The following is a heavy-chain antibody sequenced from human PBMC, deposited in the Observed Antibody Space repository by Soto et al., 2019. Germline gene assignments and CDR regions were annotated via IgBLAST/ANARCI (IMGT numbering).Heavy chain of an antibody. CDR3: AKEPVLRFLEWLCYFDY. CDR2: ISGSGGST. Sequence: GGSLRLSCAASGFTFSSYAMSWVRQAPGKGLEWVSAISGSGGSTYYADSVKGRFTISRGNSKNTLYLQMNSLRAEDTAVYYCAKEPVLRFLEWLCYFDYWGQGTLVTVSS. V-gene: IGHV3-23*01. J-gene: IGHJ4*02. D-gene: IGHD3-3*01. CDR1: GFTFSSYA.